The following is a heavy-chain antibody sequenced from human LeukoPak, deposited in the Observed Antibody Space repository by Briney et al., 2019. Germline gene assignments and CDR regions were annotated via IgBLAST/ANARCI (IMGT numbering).Heavy chain of an antibody. D-gene: IGHD6-19*01. J-gene: IGHJ4*02. CDR2: IYTSGST. CDR1: GGSISSYY. CDR3: ARDLAVAGIFDY. V-gene: IGHV4-4*07. Sequence: SETLSLTCTVSGGSISSYYWSWIRQPAGKGLEWIGRIYTSGSTNYNPSLKSRVTMSIDTSKNQFSLKLGSVTAADTALYYCARDLAVAGIFDYWGQGTLVTVSS.